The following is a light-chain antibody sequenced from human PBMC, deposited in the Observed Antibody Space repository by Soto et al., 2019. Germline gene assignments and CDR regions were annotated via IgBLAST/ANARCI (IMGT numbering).Light chain of an antibody. J-gene: IGLJ1*01. CDR2: EVS. Sequence: QSALAQPASVSGSPGQSITISCTGTSSDVGGYNYVSWYQQHPGKAPKLMIYEVSNRPSGVSNRFSGSKSGNTASLTISGLQAEAEADYYCSSYTSSRTYVLGHGTKVT. CDR1: SSDVGGYNY. CDR3: SSYTSSRTYV. V-gene: IGLV2-14*01.